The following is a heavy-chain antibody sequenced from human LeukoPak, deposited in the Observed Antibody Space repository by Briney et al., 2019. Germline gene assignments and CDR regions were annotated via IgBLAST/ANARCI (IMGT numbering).Heavy chain of an antibody. CDR3: AKDEIGAVAGLLDY. V-gene: IGHV3-30*18. CDR1: GFTFSSYG. Sequence: GGSLRLSCAASGFTFSSYGMYWVRQAPGKGLEWVAVISFDGSNKYYADSVGGRFTVSRDNSKDTLYLQMNSLRAEDTAVYYCAKDEIGAVAGLLDYWGQGILVTVSS. CDR2: ISFDGSNK. J-gene: IGHJ4*02. D-gene: IGHD6-19*01.